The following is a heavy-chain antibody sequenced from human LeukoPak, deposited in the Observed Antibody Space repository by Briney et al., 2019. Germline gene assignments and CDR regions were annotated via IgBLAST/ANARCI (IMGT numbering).Heavy chain of an antibody. J-gene: IGHJ4*02. CDR2: INPNSGGT. CDR3: ARDPGTTGTYYFDY. Sequence: GASVKASCKASGYTFTGYYMHWVRQAPGQGLEWMGWINPNSGGTNYAQKFQGRVTMTRDTSISTAYMDLSSLRSDDTAVYYCARDPGTTGTYYFDYWGQGTLVTVSS. V-gene: IGHV1-2*02. D-gene: IGHD1-1*01. CDR1: GYTFTGYY.